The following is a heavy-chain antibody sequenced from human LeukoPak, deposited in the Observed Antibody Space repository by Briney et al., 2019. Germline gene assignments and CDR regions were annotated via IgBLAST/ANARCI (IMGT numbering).Heavy chain of an antibody. CDR3: ATHPPKVCTGGSCTDY. V-gene: IGHV4-59*01. CDR1: GGSISSYY. D-gene: IGHD2-15*01. J-gene: IGHJ4*02. CDR2: IYYSGST. Sequence: SETLSLTCTVSGGSISSYYWSWIRQPPGKGLEWIGYIYYSGSTNYNPSLESRVTISVDTSKNQFSLKLSSVTAADTAVYYCATHPPKVCTGGSCTDYWGQGTLVTVSS.